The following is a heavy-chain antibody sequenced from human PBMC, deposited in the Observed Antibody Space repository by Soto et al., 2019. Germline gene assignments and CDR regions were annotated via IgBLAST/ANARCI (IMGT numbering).Heavy chain of an antibody. CDR2: ISGSGFST. Sequence: EVQLLESGGGLVQPGGSLRLSCAASGFTFSSYAMSWVRQAPGKGLVWVSAISGSGFSTYYADSVKGRFTVSINTSRNTLFLQMNSLRAEDTAVYYCAKDPGDYPSDYFDYWGQGTLVTVSS. D-gene: IGHD4-17*01. V-gene: IGHV3-23*01. CDR1: GFTFSSYA. CDR3: AKDPGDYPSDYFDY. J-gene: IGHJ4*02.